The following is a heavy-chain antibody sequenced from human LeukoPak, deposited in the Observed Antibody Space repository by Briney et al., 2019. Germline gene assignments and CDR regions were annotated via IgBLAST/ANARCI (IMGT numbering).Heavy chain of an antibody. V-gene: IGHV1-2*03. CDR1: EYTFTDYY. CDR3: ARDMDYGDLPLDY. J-gene: IGHJ4*02. D-gene: IGHD4-17*01. CDR2: ISPNSGGT. Sequence: LGASVKVSCKASEYTFTDYYIHWVRQAPGQGLEWMGWISPNSGGTNYAQNFQGRVTMTRDTSISTAYMELSSLRSDDTAVYYCARDMDYGDLPLDYWGQGTLVTVSS.